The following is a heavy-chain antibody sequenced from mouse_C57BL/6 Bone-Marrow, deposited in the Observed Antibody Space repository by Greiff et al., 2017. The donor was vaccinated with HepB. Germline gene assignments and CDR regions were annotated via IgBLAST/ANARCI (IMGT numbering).Heavy chain of an antibody. D-gene: IGHD2-2*01. CDR2: IDPENGAT. J-gene: IGHJ1*03. CDR1: GFNIKDDY. Sequence: EVQLQESGAELVRPGASVKLSCTASGFNIKDDYMHWVKQRPEQGLEWIGWIDPENGATEYASKFQGKATITADTSSNTAYLQLSSLTSEDTAVYDCTTMVTTLGYFDFWGTGTTITVSS. CDR3: TTMVTTLGYFDF. V-gene: IGHV14-4*01.